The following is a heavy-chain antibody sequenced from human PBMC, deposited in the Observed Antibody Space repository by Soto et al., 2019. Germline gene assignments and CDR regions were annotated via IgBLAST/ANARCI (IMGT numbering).Heavy chain of an antibody. CDR3: ARDWAEDYDFWSGKENWFDP. J-gene: IGHJ5*02. CDR1: GGSISSSY. Sequence: SETLSLTCTVSGGSISSSYWSWIRQAAGKGLEWIGRIYPSESTNYNPSLKSRGTMSVDTSKNQFSLRLSSVTAADTAVYYCARDWAEDYDFWSGKENWFDPWGQGTLVTVSS. D-gene: IGHD3-3*01. CDR2: IYPSEST. V-gene: IGHV4-4*07.